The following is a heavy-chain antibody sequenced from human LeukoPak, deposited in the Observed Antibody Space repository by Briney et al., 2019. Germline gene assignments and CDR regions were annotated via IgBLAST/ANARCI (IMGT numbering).Heavy chain of an antibody. J-gene: IGHJ4*02. CDR2: IWYDGNNK. CDR3: AKGGTTFGSFDY. D-gene: IGHD3-16*01. Sequence: AGGSLRLSCAASGFTFSTYGMNWVRQAPGKGLEWVAIIWYDGNNKYYADSVKGRFTISRDNSKNTLYLQMNSLRADDTAVYYCAKGGTTFGSFDYWGQGTLVTVSS. CDR1: GFTFSTYG. V-gene: IGHV3-33*06.